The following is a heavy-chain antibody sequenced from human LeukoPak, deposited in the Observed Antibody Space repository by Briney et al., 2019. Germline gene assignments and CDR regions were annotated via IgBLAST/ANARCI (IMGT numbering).Heavy chain of an antibody. Sequence: SVKVSCKASGFTFTSSAMQWVRQARGQRLEWIGWIIVGSGNTNYAQKFQERVTITRDMSTSTAYMELSSLRSEDTAVYYCAADTSRIAAAGTIAFDIWGQGTMVTVSS. CDR3: AADTSRIAAAGTIAFDI. CDR1: GFTFTSSA. V-gene: IGHV1-58*02. J-gene: IGHJ3*02. CDR2: IIVGSGNT. D-gene: IGHD6-13*01.